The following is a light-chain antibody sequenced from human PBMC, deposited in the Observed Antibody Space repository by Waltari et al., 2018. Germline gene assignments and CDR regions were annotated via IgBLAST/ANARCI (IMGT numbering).Light chain of an antibody. Sequence: DIQMTQSPSTLSASVGDSVTITCRAGQSVSEWLAWYQQKPGRAPDLLIYKASTLERGVSSRFRGSGSGTEFTLTINSLQPDDFATYYCQQSNSFPPTFGGGTKVEI. J-gene: IGKJ4*01. CDR1: QSVSEW. V-gene: IGKV1-5*03. CDR3: QQSNSFPPT. CDR2: KAS.